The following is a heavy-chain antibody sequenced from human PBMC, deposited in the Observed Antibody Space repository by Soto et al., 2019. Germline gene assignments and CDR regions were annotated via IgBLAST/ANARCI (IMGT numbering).Heavy chain of an antibody. J-gene: IGHJ3*02. CDR1: GGTFSSYT. CDR3: ARDPYYGSGSYNPRDAFDI. V-gene: IGHV1-69*08. D-gene: IGHD3-10*01. CDR2: IIPILGIA. Sequence: QVQLVQSGAEVKKPGSSVKVSCKASGGTFSSYTISWVRQAPGQGLEWMGRIIPILGIANYAQKFQGRVTITADKSTSTAYMELSSLRSEDTAVYYCARDPYYGSGSYNPRDAFDIWGQGTMVTVSS.